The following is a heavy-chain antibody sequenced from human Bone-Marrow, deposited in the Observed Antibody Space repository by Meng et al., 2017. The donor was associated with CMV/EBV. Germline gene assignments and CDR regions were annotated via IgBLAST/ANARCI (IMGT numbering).Heavy chain of an antibody. D-gene: IGHD3-22*01. V-gene: IGHV3-7*01. Sequence: GESLKISCAASGFTFSSYSMNWVRQAPGKGLEWVANIKQDGGEKYYVDSVKGRFTISRDNAKNSLYLQMNSLRAEDTAVYYCARDRTYYYDSSGYFDYGMDVWGQGPTVTVSS. CDR3: ARDRTYYYDSSGYFDYGMDV. CDR2: IKQDGGEK. CDR1: GFTFSSYS. J-gene: IGHJ6*02.